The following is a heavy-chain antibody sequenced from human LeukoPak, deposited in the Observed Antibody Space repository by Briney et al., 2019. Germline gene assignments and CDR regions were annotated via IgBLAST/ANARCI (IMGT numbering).Heavy chain of an antibody. D-gene: IGHD5-18*01. CDR2: ISYDGSNK. CDR1: GFTFSSYG. V-gene: IGHV3-30*18. J-gene: IGHJ4*02. Sequence: PGRSLRLSCAASGFTFSSYGMHWVRQAPGKGLEWVAVISYDGSNKYYADAVEGRFTISRDNSKNTLYLQMNSLRAEDTAVYYCAKDPYSYEYYFDYWGQGTLVTVSS. CDR3: AKDPYSYEYYFDY.